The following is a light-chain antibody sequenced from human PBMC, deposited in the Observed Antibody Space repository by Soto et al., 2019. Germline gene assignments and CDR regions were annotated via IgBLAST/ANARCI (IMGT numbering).Light chain of an antibody. CDR1: SSDAGGYNY. CDR3: SSYAGSNNHVV. Sequence: QSALTQPPSASGSPGQSVTISCTGTSSDAGGYNYVSWYQQHPGKAPKLMIYEVSKRPSGVPDRFSGSKTGNTATLTVSGLQAEDESDYDCSSYAGSNNHVVFGGGTTLTVL. J-gene: IGLJ2*01. V-gene: IGLV2-8*01. CDR2: EVS.